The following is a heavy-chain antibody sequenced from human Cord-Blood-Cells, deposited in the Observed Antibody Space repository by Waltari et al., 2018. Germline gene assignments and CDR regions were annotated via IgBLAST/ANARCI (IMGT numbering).Heavy chain of an antibody. V-gene: IGHV3-30-3*01. D-gene: IGHD3-3*01. J-gene: IGHJ4*02. Sequence: QVQLVGSGGGVVKPGRALRLSCAASGFTFSSFACPWVGQAPGKGLEWVAVISYDGSNKYYADSVKGRFTISRDNSKNTLYLQMNSLRTEDTAVYYCARDFAFDYYFDYWGQGTLVTVSS. CDR2: ISYDGSNK. CDR1: GFTFSSFA. CDR3: ARDFAFDYYFDY.